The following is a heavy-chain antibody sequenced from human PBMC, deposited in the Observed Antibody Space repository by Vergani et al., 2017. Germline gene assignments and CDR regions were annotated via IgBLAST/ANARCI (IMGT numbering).Heavy chain of an antibody. CDR2: IYYSGST. D-gene: IGHD2-15*01. CDR1: GGSISSGDYY. CDR3: ARASLGYCSGGSCYPRVYYYYYGVDV. J-gene: IGHJ6*02. V-gene: IGHV4-30-4*08. Sequence: QVQLQESGPGLVKPSQTLYLTCTVSGGSISSGDYYWSWIRQPPGKGLEWIGYIYYSGSTYYNPSLKSRVTISVDTSKNQFSLKLSSVTAADTAVYYCARASLGYCSGGSCYPRVYYYYYGVDVWGQGTTVTVSS.